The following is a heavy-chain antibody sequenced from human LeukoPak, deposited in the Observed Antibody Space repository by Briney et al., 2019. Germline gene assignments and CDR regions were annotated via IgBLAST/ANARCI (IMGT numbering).Heavy chain of an antibody. D-gene: IGHD4-17*01. Sequence: PSETLSLTCTVSGGSISSSSYYWGWIRQPPGKGLEWIGRIYTSGSTNYNPSLKSRVTMSVDTSKNQFSLKLSSVTAADTAVYYCARVYGDYFDYWGQGTLVTVSS. CDR2: IYTSGST. J-gene: IGHJ4*02. CDR1: GGSISSSSYY. V-gene: IGHV4-61*05. CDR3: ARVYGDYFDY.